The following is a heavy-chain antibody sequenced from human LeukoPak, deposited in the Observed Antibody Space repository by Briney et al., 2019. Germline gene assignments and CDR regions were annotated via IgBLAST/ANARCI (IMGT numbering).Heavy chain of an antibody. CDR1: GGSISSGSYY. V-gene: IGHV4-61*02. CDR3: ARNDYDSSGYYSDY. D-gene: IGHD3-22*01. CDR2: IYTSGST. J-gene: IGHJ4*02. Sequence: SQTLSLTCTVSGGSISSGSYYWSWIRQPAGKGLEWIGRIYTSGSTNYNPPLKSRVTISVDTSKNQFSLKLSSVSAADTAVYYCARNDYDSSGYYSDYWGQGTLVTVSS.